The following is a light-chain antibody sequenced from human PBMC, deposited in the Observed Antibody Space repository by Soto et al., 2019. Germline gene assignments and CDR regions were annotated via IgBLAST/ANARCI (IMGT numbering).Light chain of an antibody. Sequence: EIVMTQSPGTLSVSPGERVTLSCRASQSVSSKLVWYQRKPGQSPRLLIYDASTRATGMPGRFSGSGSGTEFTLTISSLQSEDFAVYYCQQYNNWPLFTFGPGTKVDIK. CDR3: QQYNNWPLFT. CDR1: QSVSSK. V-gene: IGKV3-15*01. J-gene: IGKJ3*01. CDR2: DAS.